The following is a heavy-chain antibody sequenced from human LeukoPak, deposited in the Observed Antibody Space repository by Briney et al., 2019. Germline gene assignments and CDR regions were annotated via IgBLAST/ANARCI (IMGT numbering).Heavy chain of an antibody. CDR3: ARASWISHADAVC. Sequence: GGSLRLSCAASGFNFRDYAMSWVCQSPARGLEWVSSLRGNDETFYANSVRGRFTLSRDNSKNTVYLQLNNLRVEDTAIYYCARASWISHADAVCWGQGTLVTVAS. J-gene: IGHJ4*02. CDR2: LRGNDET. V-gene: IGHV3-23*01. D-gene: IGHD2-2*03. CDR1: GFNFRDYA.